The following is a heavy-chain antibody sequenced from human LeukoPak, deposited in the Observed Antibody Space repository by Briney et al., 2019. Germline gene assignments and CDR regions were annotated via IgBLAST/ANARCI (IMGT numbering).Heavy chain of an antibody. D-gene: IGHD5-24*01. CDR3: VRDRKEMATIDYYYYYMDV. CDR1: GGSISSYY. J-gene: IGHJ6*03. V-gene: IGHV4-59*01. Sequence: SETLSLTCTVSGGSISSYYWSWIRQPPGKGLEWIGYIYYSGSTNYNPSLKSRVTISVDTSKNQFSLKLSSVTAADTAVYYCVRDRKEMATIDYYYYYMDVWGKGTTVTVSS. CDR2: IYYSGST.